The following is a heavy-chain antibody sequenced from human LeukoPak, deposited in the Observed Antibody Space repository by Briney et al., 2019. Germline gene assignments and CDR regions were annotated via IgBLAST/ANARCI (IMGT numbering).Heavy chain of an antibody. CDR2: ISSSGDSI. J-gene: IGHJ6*02. CDR1: GFIFSSCN. V-gene: IGHV3-48*01. CDR3: AGCSGGGCYSRGKYGVDV. D-gene: IGHD2-15*01. Sequence: PGGSLRLSCAASGFIFSSCNMDWVRQAPGKGLEWVSYISSSGDSIYYADSVKGRFTISRDNADNSLYLQMNSLRAEDTAVYYCAGCSGGGCYSRGKYGVDVWGQGTTVIVSS.